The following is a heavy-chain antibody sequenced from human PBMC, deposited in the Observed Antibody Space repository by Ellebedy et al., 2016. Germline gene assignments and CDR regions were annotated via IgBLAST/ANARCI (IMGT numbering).Heavy chain of an antibody. D-gene: IGHD2-21*02. CDR3: ARVLTRDWYFDL. CDR2: INHSGST. CDR1: GGSFSGYY. J-gene: IGHJ2*01. V-gene: IGHV4-34*01. Sequence: SETLSLXCAVYGGSFSGYYWSWIRQPPGKGLEWIGEINHSGSTNYNPSLKSRVTISVDTSKNQFSLKLSSVTAADTAVYYCARVLTRDWYFDLWGRGTLVTVSS.